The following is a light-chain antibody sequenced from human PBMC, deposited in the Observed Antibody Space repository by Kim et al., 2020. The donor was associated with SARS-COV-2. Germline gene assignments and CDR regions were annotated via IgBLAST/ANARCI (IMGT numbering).Light chain of an antibody. CDR3: QQCNSWPLT. J-gene: IGKJ4*01. CDR2: GVT. V-gene: IGKV3D-15*01. CDR1: QSVGSA. Sequence: VSPGQSAPLSCRARQSVGSALAWYQHRPGLAPRLLFYGVTTRATGIPDRFSASGFGTEFTLSISSLQSEDFAVYYCQQCNSWPLTFGGGTKVDIK.